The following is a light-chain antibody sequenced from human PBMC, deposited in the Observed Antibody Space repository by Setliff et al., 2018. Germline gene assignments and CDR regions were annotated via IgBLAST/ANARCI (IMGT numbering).Light chain of an antibody. Sequence: QSALTQPASVSGSPGQSVTISCTGSSSDVGGYDYVSWYQHHPGRAPKFMIYDVSNRPSGVSNRFSGSKSGNTASLTISGLQAEDGADYYCFSYASSGSYVFGTGTKVTVL. J-gene: IGLJ1*01. V-gene: IGLV2-14*03. CDR1: SSDVGGYDY. CDR2: DVS. CDR3: FSYASSGSYV.